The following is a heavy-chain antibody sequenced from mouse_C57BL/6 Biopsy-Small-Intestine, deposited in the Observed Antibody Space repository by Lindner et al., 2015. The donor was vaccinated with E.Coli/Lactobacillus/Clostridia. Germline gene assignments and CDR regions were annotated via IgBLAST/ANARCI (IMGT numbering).Heavy chain of an antibody. CDR2: IYPGGGYT. D-gene: IGHD1-1*01. J-gene: IGHJ4*01. CDR3: ARSNGSSYGAMDY. Sequence: VQLQESGAELVRPGTSVKMSCKASGYTFTNYWIGWAKQRPGHGLEWIGDIYPGGGYTNYNEKFKGKATLTADKSSSTAYMQFSSLTSEDSAIYYCARSNGSSYGAMDYWGQGTSVTVSS. CDR1: GYTFTNYW. V-gene: IGHV1-63*01.